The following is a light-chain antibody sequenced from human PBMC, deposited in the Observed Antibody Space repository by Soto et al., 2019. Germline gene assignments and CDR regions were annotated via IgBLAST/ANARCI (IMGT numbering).Light chain of an antibody. CDR3: QHYNNWPA. V-gene: IGKV3-15*01. J-gene: IGKJ1*01. Sequence: EIVMTQSPATLSVSPGERATLSCRASQSVSSTLAWYQQKPGQAPRLLIYGATTRATGIPARFSGSGSGTEFTPTISSLQSEDFAVYYCQHYNNWPAFGQGTKVEIK. CDR2: GAT. CDR1: QSVSST.